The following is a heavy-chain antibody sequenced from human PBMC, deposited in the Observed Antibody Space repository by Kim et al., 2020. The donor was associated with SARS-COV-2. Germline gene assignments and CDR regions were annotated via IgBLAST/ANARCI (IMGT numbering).Heavy chain of an antibody. J-gene: IGHJ3*02. D-gene: IGHD3-22*01. Sequence: SETLSLTCTVSGGSISSSSYYWGWIRQPPGKGLEWIGSIYYSGSTYYNPSLKSRVTISVDTSKNQFSLKLSSVTAADTAVYYCARDGAYYYDSSGYYAFDIWGQGTMVTVSS. CDR3: ARDGAYYYDSSGYYAFDI. V-gene: IGHV4-39*07. CDR2: IYYSGST. CDR1: GGSISSSSYY.